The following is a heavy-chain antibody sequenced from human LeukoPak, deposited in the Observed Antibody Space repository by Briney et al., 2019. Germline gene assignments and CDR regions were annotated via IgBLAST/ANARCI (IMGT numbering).Heavy chain of an antibody. CDR3: AKGVDY. Sequence: GGSLRLSCAASGFTFSSYGMHWVRQAPGKGLEWVAVISYDGSNKYYADSVKGRFTISRDNPKNTLYLQMNSLRAEDTAVYYCAKGVDYWGQGTLVTVSS. J-gene: IGHJ4*02. V-gene: IGHV3-30*18. CDR2: ISYDGSNK. CDR1: GFTFSSYG.